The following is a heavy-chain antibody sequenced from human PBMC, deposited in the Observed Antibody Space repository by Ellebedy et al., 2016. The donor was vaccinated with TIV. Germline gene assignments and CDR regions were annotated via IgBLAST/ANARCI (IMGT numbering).Heavy chain of an antibody. D-gene: IGHD2-8*01. CDR3: AGESYRTNGVCYRALDY. CDR2: ISWNSGSI. CDR1: GFTFDDYA. J-gene: IGHJ4*02. Sequence: GGSLRLSCAASGFTFDDYAMHWVRQAPGKGLEWVSGISWNSGSIGYADSVKGRFTISRDNAKNSLYLQMNSLRAEDTALYYCAGESYRTNGVCYRALDYWGQGTLVTVSS. V-gene: IGHV3-9*01.